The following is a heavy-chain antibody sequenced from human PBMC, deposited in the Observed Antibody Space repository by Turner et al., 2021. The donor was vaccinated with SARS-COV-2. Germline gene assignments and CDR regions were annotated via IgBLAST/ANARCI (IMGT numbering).Heavy chain of an antibody. V-gene: IGHV1-2*06. CDR2: INPSGGGT. J-gene: IGHJ5*02. Sequence: QVQPAQPGVEVTKPGASVRVSSKASGYPFGGYYMHWVRQAPGQGLGWMGRINPSGGGTNYAQKFQSRITMTSETSINTAYMGLSRLKSDDTAVYYWARGPRGYDLWSGYPNWFDPWGQGTLVTVSS. D-gene: IGHD3-3*01. CDR3: ARGPRGYDLWSGYPNWFDP. CDR1: GYPFGGYY.